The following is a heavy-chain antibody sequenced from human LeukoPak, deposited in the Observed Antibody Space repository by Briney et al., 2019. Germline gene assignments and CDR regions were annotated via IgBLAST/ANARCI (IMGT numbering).Heavy chain of an antibody. V-gene: IGHV3-7*01. D-gene: IGHD3-10*01. J-gene: IGHJ6*02. Sequence: PGGSLRLSCEVSGFTFSSYWMSWVRQAPGKGLEWVANIRQDGSAKYYLDSVKGRFTISRDNAKNSLYLQMNSLRAEDTAVYSCTRDRQGPKLYEMHVWGQGTTVTVSS. CDR1: GFTFSSYW. CDR3: TRDRQGPKLYEMHV. CDR2: IRQDGSAK.